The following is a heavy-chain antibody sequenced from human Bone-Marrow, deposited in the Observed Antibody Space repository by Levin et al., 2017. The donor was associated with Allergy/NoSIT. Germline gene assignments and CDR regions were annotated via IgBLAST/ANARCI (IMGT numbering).Heavy chain of an antibody. D-gene: IGHD5-18*01. Sequence: GGSLRLSCAASGFTFSSYSMNWVRQAPGKGLEWVSSISSSSSYIYYADSVKGRFTISRDNAKNSLYLQMNSLRAEDTAVYYCAREMYTAMVHGLGGFFYYFDYWGQGTLVTVSS. CDR2: ISSSSSYI. CDR3: AREMYTAMVHGLGGFFYYFDY. J-gene: IGHJ4*02. CDR1: GFTFSSYS. V-gene: IGHV3-21*01.